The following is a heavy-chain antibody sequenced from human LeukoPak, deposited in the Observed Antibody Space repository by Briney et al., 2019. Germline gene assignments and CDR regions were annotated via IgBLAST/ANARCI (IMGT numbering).Heavy chain of an antibody. Sequence: PSETLSLTCTVSGYSISSGYYWGWIRQPPGKGLEWIGSIYHSGSTYYNPSLKSRVTISVDTSKNQFSLKLSSVTAADTAVYYCARVHSAPYRLSQWLVPDYWGQGTLVTVSS. D-gene: IGHD6-19*01. CDR2: IYHSGST. CDR3: ARVHSAPYRLSQWLVPDY. J-gene: IGHJ4*02. CDR1: GYSISSGYY. V-gene: IGHV4-38-2*02.